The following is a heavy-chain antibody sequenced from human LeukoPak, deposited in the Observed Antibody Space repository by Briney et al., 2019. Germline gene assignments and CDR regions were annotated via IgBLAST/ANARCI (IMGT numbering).Heavy chain of an antibody. J-gene: IGHJ4*02. D-gene: IGHD5-18*01. CDR3: ARGFSSGYYFDY. Sequence: LQTLSLTFTVSGGSISSGGYYWSWIRQQPGKGLEWIGYIYYSGSAYSNPSLKSRLTISVDTSKNQFSLKLSSVTAADTAVYYCARGFSSGYYFDYWGQGTLVTVSS. CDR2: IYYSGSA. V-gene: IGHV4-31*03. CDR1: GGSISSGGYY.